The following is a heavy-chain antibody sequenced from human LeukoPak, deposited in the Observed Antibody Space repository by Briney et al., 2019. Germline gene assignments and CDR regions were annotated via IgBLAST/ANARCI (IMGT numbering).Heavy chain of an antibody. D-gene: IGHD3-9*01. CDR1: GYTLTGYY. CDR3: ARVGRYYDILTGYYKVFDY. Sequence: ASVKVSCKASGYTLTGYYMHWVRQAPGQGLEWMGWINPNSGGTNYAQKFQGRVTMTRDTSISTAYMELSRLRSDDTAVYYCARVGRYYDILTGYYKVFDYWGQGTLVTVSS. J-gene: IGHJ4*02. CDR2: INPNSGGT. V-gene: IGHV1-2*02.